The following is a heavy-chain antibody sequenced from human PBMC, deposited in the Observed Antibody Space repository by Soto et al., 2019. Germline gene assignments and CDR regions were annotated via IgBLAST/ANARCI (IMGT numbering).Heavy chain of an antibody. V-gene: IGHV1-18*01. CDR2: ISAYNGNT. D-gene: IGHD5-18*01. J-gene: IGHJ6*02. CDR3: ARSPPTVDTAMVTNYYYGMDV. CDR1: GYTFTSYG. Sequence: GASVKVSCKASGYTFTSYGISWVRQAPGQGLEWMGWISAYNGNTNYAQKLQGRVTMTTDTSTSTAYMELRSLRSDDTAVYYCARSPPTVDTAMVTNYYYGMDVWGQGTTVTVSS.